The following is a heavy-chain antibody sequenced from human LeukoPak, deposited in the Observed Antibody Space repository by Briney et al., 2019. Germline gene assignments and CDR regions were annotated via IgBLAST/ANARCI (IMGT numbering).Heavy chain of an antibody. CDR3: ARQSYCSGGSCYEDYYYYGMDV. D-gene: IGHD2-15*01. Sequence: PSETLSLTCTVSGGSISSSSYYWGWIRQPPGKGLEWIGSIYYSGSTYYNPSLKSRVTISVDTSKDQFSLKLSSVTAADTAVYYCARQSYCSGGSCYEDYYYYGMDVWGQGPRSPSP. J-gene: IGHJ6*02. CDR2: IYYSGST. CDR1: GGSISSSSYY. V-gene: IGHV4-39*01.